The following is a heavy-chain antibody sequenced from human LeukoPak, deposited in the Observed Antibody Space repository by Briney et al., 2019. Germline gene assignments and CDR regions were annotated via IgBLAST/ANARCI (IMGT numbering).Heavy chain of an antibody. J-gene: IGHJ4*02. CDR3: ARLGPEMSVAGNPFDY. CDR2: IQPGDSDV. Sequence: GESLKISCKGSGYTFTKYWIGWVRQMPGKGLEWMGIIQPGDSDVKHSPSFQGQVTISIDKTLSTAYLQWRSLKASDSAMYYCARLGPEMSVAGNPFDYWGQGTLVTVSS. CDR1: GYTFTKYW. D-gene: IGHD6-19*01. V-gene: IGHV5-51*01.